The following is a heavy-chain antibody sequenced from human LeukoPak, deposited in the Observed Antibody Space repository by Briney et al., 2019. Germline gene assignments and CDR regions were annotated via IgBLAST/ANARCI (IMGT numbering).Heavy chain of an antibody. Sequence: ASVEVSCKASGYTFTSYGISWVRQAPGQGLEWMGWISAYNGNTNCAQKLQGRVTMTTDTSTSTAYMELRSLRSDDTAVYYCARGGDCSSTSCPWDWFDPWGQGTLVTVSS. D-gene: IGHD2-2*01. V-gene: IGHV1-18*01. CDR2: ISAYNGNT. CDR3: ARGGDCSSTSCPWDWFDP. CDR1: GYTFTSYG. J-gene: IGHJ5*02.